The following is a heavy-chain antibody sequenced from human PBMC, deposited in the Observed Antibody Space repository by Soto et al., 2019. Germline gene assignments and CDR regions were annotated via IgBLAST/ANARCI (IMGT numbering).Heavy chain of an antibody. Sequence: SVNVSCKASGGTFSSYAISWVRQAPGQGLEWMGGIIPIFGTANYAQKFQGRVTITADKSTSTAYMELSSLRSEDTAVYYCARIAAAGTMNWFDPWGQGTLVTVSS. CDR3: ARIAAAGTMNWFDP. CDR1: GGTFSSYA. CDR2: IIPIFGTA. D-gene: IGHD6-13*01. J-gene: IGHJ5*02. V-gene: IGHV1-69*06.